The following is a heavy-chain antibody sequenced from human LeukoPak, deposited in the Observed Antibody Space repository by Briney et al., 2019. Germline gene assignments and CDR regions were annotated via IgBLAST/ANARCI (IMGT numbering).Heavy chain of an antibody. CDR3: TIAVADSDY. D-gene: IGHD6-19*01. Sequence: SVKVSCRASGYTFTSYGISWVRQAPGQGLEGMGWISANKGNTNYAQKLQGRVTMTTDTSTRTAYMELRSLRSDDTAEYYCTIAVADSDYWGQGTLVTVSS. J-gene: IGHJ4*02. CDR1: GYTFTSYG. V-gene: IGHV1-18*01. CDR2: ISANKGNT.